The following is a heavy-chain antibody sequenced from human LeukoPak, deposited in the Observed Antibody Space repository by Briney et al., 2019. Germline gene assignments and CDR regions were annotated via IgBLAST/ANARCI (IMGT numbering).Heavy chain of an antibody. CDR1: GGSFSGYY. Sequence: SETLSLTCAVYGGSFSGYYWSWIRQPPGKGLEWIGEINHSGSTNYNPSLKSRVTISVDTSKNQFSLKLSSVTAADTAVYYCARVVEQQLAFFDYWGQGTLVTVSS. D-gene: IGHD6-13*01. J-gene: IGHJ4*02. CDR3: ARVVEQQLAFFDY. CDR2: INHSGST. V-gene: IGHV4-34*01.